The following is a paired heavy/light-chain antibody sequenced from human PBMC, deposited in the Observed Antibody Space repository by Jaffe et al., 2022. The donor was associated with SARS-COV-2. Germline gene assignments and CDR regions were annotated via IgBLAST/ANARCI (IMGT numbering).Heavy chain of an antibody. CDR1: GFTFSNYA. Sequence: EVQLLESGGGLVQPGGSLRLSCAASGFTFSNYAMTWVRQAPGKGLEWVSAVTGSGYSTYYADSVKGRFTISRDNSENTLYLQMNSLRAEDTAVYYCAKRPGGSFALLYYFDYWGQGTLVTVSS. J-gene: IGHJ4*02. D-gene: IGHD1-26*01. CDR2: VTGSGYST. V-gene: IGHV3-23*01. CDR3: AKRPGGSFALLYYFDY.
Light chain of an antibody. V-gene: IGLV2-11*01. CDR2: DVS. Sequence: QSALTQPRSVSGSPGQSVTISCTGTSTDVGGYNYVSWYQHHPGKAPKLMIYDVSERPSGVPDRFSGSKSGNTASLTISGLQAEDEADYYCCSYAGSYDVFGTGTKVTVL. CDR3: CSYAGSYDV. J-gene: IGLJ1*01. CDR1: STDVGGYNY.